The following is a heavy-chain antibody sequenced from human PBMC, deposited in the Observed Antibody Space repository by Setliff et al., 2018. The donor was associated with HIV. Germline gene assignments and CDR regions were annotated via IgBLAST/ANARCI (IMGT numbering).Heavy chain of an antibody. Sequence: SETLSLTCNVSGGSISSGGYYWSWIRQPAGKGLEWIGHIYTSGSTSYNPSLNSRVTISLDTSKNQFSLKLSSVTAADTAVYYCAREGDYYDSSGSHGWFDPWGQGTLVTVSS. V-gene: IGHV4-61*09. CDR2: IYTSGST. CDR1: GGSISSGGYY. D-gene: IGHD3-22*01. CDR3: AREGDYYDSSGSHGWFDP. J-gene: IGHJ5*02.